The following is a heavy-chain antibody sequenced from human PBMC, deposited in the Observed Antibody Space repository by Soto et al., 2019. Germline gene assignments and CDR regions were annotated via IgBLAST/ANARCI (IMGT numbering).Heavy chain of an antibody. V-gene: IGHV3-21*01. J-gene: IGHJ3*02. Sequence: GGSLRLSCAASGFTFSSYAMSWVRQAPGKGLEWVSAISSSSSYIYYADSVKGRFTISRDNAKNSLYLQMNSLRAEDTAVYYCAREGGNSSSWYRDAFDIWGQGTMVTVSS. CDR3: AREGGNSSSWYRDAFDI. CDR2: ISSSSSYI. D-gene: IGHD6-13*01. CDR1: GFTFSSYA.